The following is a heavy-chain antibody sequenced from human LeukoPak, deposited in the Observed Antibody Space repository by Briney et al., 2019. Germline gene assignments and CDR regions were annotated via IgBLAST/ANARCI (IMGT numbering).Heavy chain of an antibody. J-gene: IGHJ6*03. CDR3: ARNPPTSIRYYYYYMDV. CDR2: IIPIFGTA. D-gene: IGHD3-3*02. CDR1: GGTFSSYA. Sequence: SVKVSCKASGGTFSSYAISWVRQAPGQGLEWMGGIIPIFGTANYAQKFQGRVTITTDESTSTAYMELSSLRSEDTAVYYCARNPPTSIRYYYYYMDVWGKGTTVTVSS. V-gene: IGHV1-69*05.